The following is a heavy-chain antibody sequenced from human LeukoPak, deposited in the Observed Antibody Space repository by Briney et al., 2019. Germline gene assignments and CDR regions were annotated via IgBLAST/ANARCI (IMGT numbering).Heavy chain of an antibody. Sequence: GGALRLSCAASGFPFRSYDFHWVRQDTGKGLEWVSGIGTAGDTYYPGSVKGRFTISRENAKNSLYLQMNSLRAADTAVYYWARGSSLGFDPWGQGTLVTVSS. CDR3: ARGSSLGFDP. CDR1: GFPFRSYD. J-gene: IGHJ5*02. V-gene: IGHV3-13*04. CDR2: IGTAGDT.